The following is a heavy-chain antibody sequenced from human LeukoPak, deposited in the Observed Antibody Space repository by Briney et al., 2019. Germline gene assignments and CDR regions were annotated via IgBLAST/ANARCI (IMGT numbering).Heavy chain of an antibody. Sequence: ASVKVSCKASGGTFISYAISWVRQAPGQGLEWMGWISAYNGNTNYAQKFQGRVTMTTDTSTSTTYMELRSLRSDDTAVYYCARDGYSSGLGYWGQGTLVTVSS. D-gene: IGHD6-19*01. CDR1: GGTFISYA. V-gene: IGHV1-18*01. CDR3: ARDGYSSGLGY. CDR2: ISAYNGNT. J-gene: IGHJ4*02.